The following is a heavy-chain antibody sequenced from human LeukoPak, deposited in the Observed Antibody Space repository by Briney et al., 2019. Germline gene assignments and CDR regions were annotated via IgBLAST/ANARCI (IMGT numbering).Heavy chain of an antibody. J-gene: IGHJ6*02. Sequence: GGSLRLSCAASGFTFSGSAMRWVRQASGKGLGWVGRIRSRANSYVTAYAAAVTGRFIISRDDSSTTAYLQMNSLTTEDTAVYYCTRHSDTYCSRANCYVDNFYGLDVWGQGTRVTVSS. CDR3: TRHSDTYCSRANCYVDNFYGLDV. D-gene: IGHD2-2*01. CDR1: GFTFSGSA. V-gene: IGHV3-73*01. CDR2: IRSRANSYVT.